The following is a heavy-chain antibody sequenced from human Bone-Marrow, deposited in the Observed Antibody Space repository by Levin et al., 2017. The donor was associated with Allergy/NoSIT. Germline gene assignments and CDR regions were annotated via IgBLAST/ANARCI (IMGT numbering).Heavy chain of an antibody. D-gene: IGHD3-10*01. Sequence: GGSLRLSCAASGFTFSSYSMNWVRQAPGKGLEWVSSISSSSSYIYYADSVKGRFTISRDNAKNSLYLQMNSLRAEDTAVYYCARGRRILWFGEQRRSHYGMDVWGQGTTVTVSS. CDR1: GFTFSSYS. J-gene: IGHJ6*02. V-gene: IGHV3-21*01. CDR2: ISSSSSYI. CDR3: ARGRRILWFGEQRRSHYGMDV.